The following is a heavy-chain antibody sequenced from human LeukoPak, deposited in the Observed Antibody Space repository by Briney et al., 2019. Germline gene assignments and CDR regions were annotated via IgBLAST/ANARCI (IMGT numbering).Heavy chain of an antibody. Sequence: GGSLRLSCAASGFTFSSYAMHWVRQAPGKGLEWVAVIPYDGSNKYYADSVKGRFTISRDNSKNTLYLQMNSLRAEDTAVYYCARIVGATMGDDYWGQGTLVTVSS. CDR2: IPYDGSNK. J-gene: IGHJ4*02. V-gene: IGHV3-30*04. CDR3: ARIVGATMGDDY. CDR1: GFTFSSYA. D-gene: IGHD1-26*01.